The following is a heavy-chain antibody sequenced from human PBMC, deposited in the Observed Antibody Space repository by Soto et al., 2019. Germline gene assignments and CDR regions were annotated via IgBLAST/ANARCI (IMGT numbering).Heavy chain of an antibody. D-gene: IGHD3-22*01. CDR1: GYSFTSYW. CDR3: ARPRLLYYDSRDWAFDI. CDR2: IDPSDSYT. V-gene: IGHV5-10-1*01. J-gene: IGHJ3*02. Sequence: PGESLKISCKGSGYSFTSYWISWVRQMPGKGLEWMGRIDPSDSYTNYSPSFQGHVTISADKSISTAYLQWSSLKASDTAMYYCARPRLLYYDSRDWAFDIWGQGTMVTVSS.